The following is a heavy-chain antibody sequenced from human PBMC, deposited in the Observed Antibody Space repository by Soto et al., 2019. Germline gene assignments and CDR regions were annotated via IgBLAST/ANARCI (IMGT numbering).Heavy chain of an antibody. CDR1: GYTFTSYG. V-gene: IGHV1-18*01. Sequence: QVQLVQSGAEVKKPGASVKVSCKASGYTFTSYGISWVRQAPGQGLEWMGWISAYNGNTNYAQKFQGRVTMTRDTSISTAYMELSRLRSDDTAVYYCARDYYDSSGYSTRWFDPWGQGTLVTVSS. J-gene: IGHJ5*02. D-gene: IGHD3-22*01. CDR3: ARDYYDSSGYSTRWFDP. CDR2: ISAYNGNT.